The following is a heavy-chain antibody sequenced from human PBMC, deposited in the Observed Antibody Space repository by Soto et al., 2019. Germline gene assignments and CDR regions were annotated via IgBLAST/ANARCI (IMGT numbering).Heavy chain of an antibody. J-gene: IGHJ4*02. CDR3: AKVVDYGGNSGDY. V-gene: IGHV3-30*18. CDR2: ISYDGSNK. D-gene: IGHD4-17*01. CDR1: GFTFSSYG. Sequence: QVQLVESGGGVVQPGRSLRLSCAASGFTFSSYGMHWVRQAPGKGLEWVAVISYDGSNKYYADSVKGRFTISRDNSKNTLYLPMNSLRAEDTAVYYCAKVVDYGGNSGDYWGQGTLVTVSS.